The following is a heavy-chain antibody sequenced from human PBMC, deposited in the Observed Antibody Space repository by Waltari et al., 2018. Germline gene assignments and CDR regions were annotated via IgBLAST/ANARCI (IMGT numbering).Heavy chain of an antibody. Sequence: QMKLLESGHGLVKPSETLSLTCTFSAASTGAHYGSWIRQPAGKGLEWIGRVYSTGATNYNPSLGRRATISVDTARKQVSLKLTSVTAADTAMYFCAESDSGSWQYFFNSWGQGALVTVSS. CDR1: AASTGAHY. V-gene: IGHV4-4*07. CDR2: VYSTGAT. J-gene: IGHJ4*02. D-gene: IGHD6-19*01. CDR3: AESDSGSWQYFFNS.